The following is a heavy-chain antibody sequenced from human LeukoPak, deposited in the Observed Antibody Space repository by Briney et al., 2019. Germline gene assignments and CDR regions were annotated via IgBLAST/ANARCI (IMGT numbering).Heavy chain of an antibody. CDR1: GFTFSGSA. V-gene: IGHV3-73*01. CDR3: TRPIVGATVFDI. D-gene: IGHD1-26*01. CDR2: IRSKANGYAT. Sequence: GGSLRLSCAASGFTFSGSAMHWVRQASGKGLEWVGRIRSKANGYATAYAASVKGRFTISRDDSKNTAYLQMNSLKTEDTAVYYCTRPIVGATVFDIWGQGTMVTVSS. J-gene: IGHJ3*02.